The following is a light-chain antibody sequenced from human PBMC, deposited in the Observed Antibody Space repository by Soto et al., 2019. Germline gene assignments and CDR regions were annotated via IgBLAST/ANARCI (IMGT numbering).Light chain of an antibody. CDR1: SSDVGGYKY. CDR2: EVS. CDR3: ASYTSSSTSVM. V-gene: IGLV2-14*01. J-gene: IGLJ3*02. Sequence: QSALTQPASVSGSPGQSITISCTGTSSDVGGYKYVSWYQQHPDKAPKLIIFEVSNRPAGISSRFSGSKSGNTASLPISGLQAEDEADYYCASYTSSSTSVMFGRGTKVTVL.